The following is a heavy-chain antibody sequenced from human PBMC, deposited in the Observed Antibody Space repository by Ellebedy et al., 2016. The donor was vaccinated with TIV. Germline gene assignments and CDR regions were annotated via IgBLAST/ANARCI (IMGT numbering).Heavy chain of an antibody. CDR2: IWPGGSDT. Sequence: GESLKISCQASGYNFTHYWIAWVRQMPGKGLEFMGIIWPGGSDTKYSPSFQGQATISVDKSINTTYLQWNSLKASDTAMYYCATSLSALEPWGQGTLVTVSS. J-gene: IGHJ5*02. D-gene: IGHD2/OR15-2a*01. CDR1: GYNFTHYW. V-gene: IGHV5-51*01. CDR3: ATSLSALEP.